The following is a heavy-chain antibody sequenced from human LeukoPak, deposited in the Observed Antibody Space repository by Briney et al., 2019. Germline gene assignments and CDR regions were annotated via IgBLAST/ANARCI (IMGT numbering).Heavy chain of an antibody. CDR2: IYYSGST. J-gene: IGHJ4*02. D-gene: IGHD4-23*01. V-gene: IGHV4-39*01. CDR3: ARQGGKLLGY. CDR1: GGSISSSSYY. Sequence: KPSETLSLTCTVSGGSISSSSYYWGWIRQPPGKGLEWIGSIYYSGSTYYNPSLKSRVTISVDTSKNQFSLKLSSVTAADTAVYYCARQGGKLLGYWGQGTLVTVSS.